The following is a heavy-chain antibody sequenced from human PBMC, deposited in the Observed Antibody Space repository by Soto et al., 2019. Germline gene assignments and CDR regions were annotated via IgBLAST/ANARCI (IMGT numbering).Heavy chain of an antibody. D-gene: IGHD3-22*01. CDR3: ARGPDRSGFYLFDY. V-gene: IGHV1-69*13. J-gene: IGHJ4*02. CDR2: IIPLSGTT. CDR1: GGTFSNHA. Sequence: SVKVSCKASGGTFSNHAISWVRQAPGQGPEWMGGIIPLSGTTNYVQKFQGRVTITADESMTTAYMELSSLRYEDTAAYYCARGPDRSGFYLFDYWGQGTLVTVSS.